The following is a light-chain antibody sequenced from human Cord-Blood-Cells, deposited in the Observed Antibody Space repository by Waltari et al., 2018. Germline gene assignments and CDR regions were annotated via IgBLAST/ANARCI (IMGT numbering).Light chain of an antibody. CDR1: SSNIGAGYD. CDR2: GNS. Sequence: QSVLTQPPSVSGAPGQRVTISCTGSSSNIGAGYDVHRYQPRPGTAPQPHTYRYQQRPGPAPNLLIYGNSIRPSGVPDRFSGSKSGTSASLAITGLQAEDEADYYCQSYDSSLSGWVFGGGTKLTVL. CDR3: QSYDSSLSGWV. V-gene: IGLV1-40*01. J-gene: IGLJ3*02.